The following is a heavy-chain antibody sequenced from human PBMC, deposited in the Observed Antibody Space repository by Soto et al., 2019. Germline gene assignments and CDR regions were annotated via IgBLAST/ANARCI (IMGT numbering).Heavy chain of an antibody. CDR1: GFTFSSYD. D-gene: IGHD6-13*01. V-gene: IGHV3-13*01. J-gene: IGHJ2*01. CDR2: IGTAGDT. CDR3: AREAGEDSSSWYHLTGYFDL. Sequence: GVSLRLSCAASGFTFSSYDMHWVRQATGKGLEWVSAIGTAGDTYYPGSVKGRFTISRENAKNSLYLQMNSLRAEDTAVYYCAREAGEDSSSWYHLTGYFDLWGRGTLVTVSS.